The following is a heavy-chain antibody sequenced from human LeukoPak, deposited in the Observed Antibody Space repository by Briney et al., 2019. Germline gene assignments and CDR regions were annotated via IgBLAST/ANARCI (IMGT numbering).Heavy chain of an antibody. CDR1: GYNFTDDY. CDR3: APTAEAYTSWWKV. D-gene: IGHD3-16*01. J-gene: IGHJ4*02. Sequence: ASVNVSCKASGYNFTDDYMHWVRQAPGQGLEFMGWINPDSGFTNYAQKFKGRVTMTRDTSISTAYLEVRSLTCDDTAVYYCAPTAEAYTSWWKVWGQGTLVTVSS. V-gene: IGHV1-2*02. CDR2: INPDSGFT.